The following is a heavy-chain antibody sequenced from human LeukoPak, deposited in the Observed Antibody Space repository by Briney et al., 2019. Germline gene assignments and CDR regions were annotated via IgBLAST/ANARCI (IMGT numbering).Heavy chain of an antibody. CDR1: GYTFTSYY. Sequence: ASVKVSCKASGYTFTSYYMHWVRQAPGQGLEWMGIINPSGGSTSYAQKFQGRVTMTRDMSTSTVYTELSSLRSEDTAVYYCARDRANWGYFDYWGQGTLVTVSS. D-gene: IGHD7-27*01. CDR3: ARDRANWGYFDY. J-gene: IGHJ4*02. CDR2: INPSGGST. V-gene: IGHV1-46*01.